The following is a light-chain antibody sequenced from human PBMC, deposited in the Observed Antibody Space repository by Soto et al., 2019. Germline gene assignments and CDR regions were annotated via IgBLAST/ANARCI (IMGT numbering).Light chain of an antibody. Sequence: QSALTQPASVSGSPGQSITISCTGSSTDVGSYNLVSWYQQHPGKAPKLMIYEGSKRPSGVSNRFSGSKSGNTASLTIAVLQAEDEADYYCCSYAGSRTVYVFGTGTKLTVL. CDR3: CSYAGSRTVYV. CDR2: EGS. CDR1: STDVGSYNL. V-gene: IGLV2-23*01. J-gene: IGLJ1*01.